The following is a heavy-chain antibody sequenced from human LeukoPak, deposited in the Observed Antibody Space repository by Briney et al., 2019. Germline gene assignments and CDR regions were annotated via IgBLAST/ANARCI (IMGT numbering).Heavy chain of an antibody. CDR3: AKVLSLRDFGWVLYNDY. D-gene: IGHD3-9*01. CDR1: GFAFSRYA. Sequence: PGGSLRLSCAASGFAFSRYAMSWVRQAPGKGLEWVSSISGSPGSTYYADSVKGRFAMSRDNSKNTLYLQMSSLRAEDTAVYYCAKVLSLRDFGWVLYNDYWGQGTLVTVSS. J-gene: IGHJ4*02. CDR2: ISGSPGST. V-gene: IGHV3-23*01.